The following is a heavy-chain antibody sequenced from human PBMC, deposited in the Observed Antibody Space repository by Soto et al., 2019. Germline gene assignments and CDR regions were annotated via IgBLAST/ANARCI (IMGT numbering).Heavy chain of an antibody. CDR1: GGSFSGYY. V-gene: IGHV4-34*01. CDR3: ARCDYYGSGSYYNWFDP. CDR2: INHSGST. Sequence: PSETLSLTCAVYGGSFSGYYWSWIRQPPGKGLEWIGEINHSGSTNYNPSLKSRVTISVDTSKNQFSLKLSSVTAADTAVYYCARCDYYGSGSYYNWFDPWGQGTLVTVS. J-gene: IGHJ5*02. D-gene: IGHD3-10*01.